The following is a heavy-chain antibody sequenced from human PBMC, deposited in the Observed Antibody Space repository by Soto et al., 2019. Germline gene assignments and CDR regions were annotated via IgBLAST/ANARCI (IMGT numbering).Heavy chain of an antibody. D-gene: IGHD3-10*01. CDR3: ARTRGRITMARGVIILRNYYYYGMDV. V-gene: IGHV1-69*01. CDR1: GGTFSSYA. CDR2: IIPIFGTA. Sequence: QVQLVQSGAEVKKPGSSVKVSCKASGGTFSSYAISWVRQAPGQGLEWMGGIIPIFGTANYAQKFQGRVTITADESTSTAYMELSSLRSEDTAVYYCARTRGRITMARGVIILRNYYYYGMDVWGQGTTVTVSS. J-gene: IGHJ6*02.